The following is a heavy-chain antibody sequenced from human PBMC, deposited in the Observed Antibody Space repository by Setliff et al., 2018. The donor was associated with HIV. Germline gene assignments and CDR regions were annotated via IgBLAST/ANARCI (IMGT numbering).Heavy chain of an antibody. V-gene: IGHV4-38-2*01. CDR3: ARRRSMPNNAFDI. CDR1: GYSIRSGYY. Sequence: SETLSLTCAVSGYSIRSGYYWGWIRQPPGKGLEWIGNIYHSGNTFHNPSLKSRITISVHTSKNQFSLKLSSVTAADTAVYYCARRRSMPNNAFDIWGQGTMVTVSS. CDR2: IYHSGNT. J-gene: IGHJ3*02. D-gene: IGHD2-2*01.